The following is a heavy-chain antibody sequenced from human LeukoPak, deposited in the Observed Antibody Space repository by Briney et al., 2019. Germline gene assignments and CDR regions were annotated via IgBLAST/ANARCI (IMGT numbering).Heavy chain of an antibody. Sequence: GGSLRLSCAASGFTFSRYWMSWVRQAPRKGLEWVANIKQDGSETYYVDSVKGRFTISRDNAKNSLYLQMNSLRAEDTAVYYCARDKGDYHTSGSLFAFGGQGTLVTVSS. CDR1: GFTFSRYW. D-gene: IGHD3-22*01. CDR2: IKQDGSET. V-gene: IGHV3-7*03. CDR3: ARDKGDYHTSGSLFAF. J-gene: IGHJ4*02.